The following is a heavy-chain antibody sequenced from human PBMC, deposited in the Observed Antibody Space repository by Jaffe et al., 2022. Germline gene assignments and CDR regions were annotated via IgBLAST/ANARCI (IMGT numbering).Heavy chain of an antibody. CDR2: ISWDGGST. V-gene: IGHV3-43D*04. Sequence: EVQLVESGGVVVQPGGSLRLSCAASGFTFDDYAMHWVRQAPGKGLEWVSLISWDGGSTYYADSVKGRFTISRDNSKNSLYLQMNSLRAEDTALYYCAKDQNLGYSSSWLIDYWGQGTLVTVSS. J-gene: IGHJ4*02. CDR3: AKDQNLGYSSSWLIDY. CDR1: GFTFDDYA. D-gene: IGHD6-13*01.